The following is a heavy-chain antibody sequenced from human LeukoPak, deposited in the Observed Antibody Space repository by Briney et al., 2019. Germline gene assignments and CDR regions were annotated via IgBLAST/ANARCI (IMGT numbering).Heavy chain of an antibody. CDR3: AKIRDYGGKYFDY. Sequence: GGSLRLSCAASGFTFSSYAMSWIRQAPGKGLEWVSDISGSGGSTYYADSVKGRFTISRDNSKNTLYLQMNSLRAEDTAVYYCAKIRDYGGKYFDYWGQGTLVTVSS. J-gene: IGHJ4*02. CDR2: ISGSGGST. D-gene: IGHD4-23*01. CDR1: GFTFSSYA. V-gene: IGHV3-23*01.